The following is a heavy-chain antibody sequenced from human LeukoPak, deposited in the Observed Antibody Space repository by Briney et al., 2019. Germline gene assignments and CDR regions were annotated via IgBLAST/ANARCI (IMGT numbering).Heavy chain of an antibody. CDR2: ISNDERNK. CDR3: AKDTDSSGWHVYFDY. CDR1: GFNFHNFA. J-gene: IGHJ4*02. Sequence: PGGSLRLSCEASGFNFHNFAMHWVRQAPGKGLEWVAVISNDERNKYYTDSVKGRFTISRDNSKSTVYLQMNSLRAEDTAVYYCAKDTDSSGWHVYFDYWGQGTLVTVSS. D-gene: IGHD6-19*01. V-gene: IGHV3-30*04.